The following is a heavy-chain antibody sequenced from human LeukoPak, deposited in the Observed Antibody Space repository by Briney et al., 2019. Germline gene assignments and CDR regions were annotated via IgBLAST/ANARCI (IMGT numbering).Heavy chain of an antibody. CDR1: GLTVSSTH. CDR3: ARGRPHGNDY. CDR2: IASDGSST. Sequence: GGSLRLSCAASGLTVSSTHMVWVRQAPGKGLVWVSRIASDGSSTTYADSVKGRFSISRDNAKNTLYLQMNSLRVEDTAVYYCARGRPHGNDYWGQGTLVTVSS. V-gene: IGHV3-74*01. J-gene: IGHJ4*02. D-gene: IGHD4-23*01.